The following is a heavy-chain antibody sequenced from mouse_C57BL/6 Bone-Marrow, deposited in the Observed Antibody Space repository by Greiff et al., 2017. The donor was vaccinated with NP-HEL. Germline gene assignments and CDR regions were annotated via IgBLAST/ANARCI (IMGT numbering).Heavy chain of an antibody. CDR2: ISDGGSYT. CDR3: ARDYYYGSSYRGDY. Sequence: EVKLVESGGGLVKPGGSLKLSCAASGFTFSSYAMSWVRQTPEKRLEWVATISDGGSYTYYPDNVKGRFTISRDNAKNNLYLQMSHLKSEDTAMYYCARDYYYGSSYRGDYWGQGTSVTVSS. D-gene: IGHD1-1*01. J-gene: IGHJ4*01. V-gene: IGHV5-4*01. CDR1: GFTFSSYA.